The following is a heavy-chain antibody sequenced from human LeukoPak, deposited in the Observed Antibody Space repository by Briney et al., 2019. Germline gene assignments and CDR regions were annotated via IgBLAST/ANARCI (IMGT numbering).Heavy chain of an antibody. CDR2: INHSGST. J-gene: IGHJ4*02. CDR1: GGSFSGYY. CDR3: ASSGPKQYYYDSSSYYYRY. V-gene: IGHV4-34*01. Sequence: SETLSLTCAVYGGSFSGYYWSWIRQPPGKGLEWIGEINHSGSTNYNPSLKNRVTISVDTSKNQFSLKLSSVTAADTAVYYCASSGPKQYYYDSSSYYYRYWGQGTLVTVSS. D-gene: IGHD3-22*01.